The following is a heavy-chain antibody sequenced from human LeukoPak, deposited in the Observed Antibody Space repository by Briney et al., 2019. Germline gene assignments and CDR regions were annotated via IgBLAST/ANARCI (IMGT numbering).Heavy chain of an antibody. CDR1: GFAFSSNW. J-gene: IGHJ3*01. CDR2: INSGGSGT. D-gene: IGHD3-3*01. CDR3: ATFRFLGT. Sequence: GGSLRLSCAASGFAFSSNWMHWVRQTPGKGLVWVSRINSGGSGTSYADSVEGRFTISRDNVKNSLYLQMNSLRAEDTAIYYCATFRFLGTWGQGTMVTVSP. V-gene: IGHV3-74*01.